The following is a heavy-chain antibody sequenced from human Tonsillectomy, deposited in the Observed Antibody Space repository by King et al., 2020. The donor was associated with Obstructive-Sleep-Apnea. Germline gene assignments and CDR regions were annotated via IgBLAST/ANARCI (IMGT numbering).Heavy chain of an antibody. J-gene: IGHJ4*02. CDR2: INHSGST. CDR3: ARLRAGQGSNAFDY. CDR1: GESFSGCY. V-gene: IGHV4-34*01. Sequence: VQLQQWDPGLLKPSETLSLTCAVYGESFSGCYWTWIRQPPGKGLEWIGEINHSGSTIYSPSLKSRVTISVDTSKNQFSLNLSSVTAADTAVYYCARLRAGQGSNAFDYWGQGTLVTVSS. D-gene: IGHD1-26*01.